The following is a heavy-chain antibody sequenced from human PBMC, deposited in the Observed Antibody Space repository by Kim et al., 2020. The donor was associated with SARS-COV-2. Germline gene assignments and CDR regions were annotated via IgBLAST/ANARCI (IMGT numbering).Heavy chain of an antibody. V-gene: IGHV4-59*01. J-gene: IGHJ4*02. Sequence: SETLSLTCTVSAGSIGRNYWSWIRQSPGKGLQWIGAIDYSGSIDYNPSLKSRVTLSIDPSENRFSLRVTSMTPADTAMYYCARGGAVIVDWGQGTLVTVS. CDR3: ARGGAVIVD. CDR1: AGSIGRNY. CDR2: IDYSGSI. D-gene: IGHD3-22*01.